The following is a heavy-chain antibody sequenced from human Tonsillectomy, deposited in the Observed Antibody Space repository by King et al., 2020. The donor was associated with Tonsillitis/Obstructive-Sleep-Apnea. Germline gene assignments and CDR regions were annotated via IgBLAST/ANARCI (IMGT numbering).Heavy chain of an antibody. D-gene: IGHD2-21*01. V-gene: IGHV1-18*01. CDR3: ARYIVVVIGSYYYMDV. J-gene: IGHJ6*03. CDR2: SSVYNGNT. Sequence: QLVQSGAEVKKPGASVKVSCKASGYTFTSYGISWVRQAPGQGLEWIGWSSVYNGNTNYAQKLQGRVTMTTDTSTSTAYMELMSLRSDDTSVYFCARYIVVVIGSYYYMDVWGKGTTVTVSS. CDR1: GYTFTSYG.